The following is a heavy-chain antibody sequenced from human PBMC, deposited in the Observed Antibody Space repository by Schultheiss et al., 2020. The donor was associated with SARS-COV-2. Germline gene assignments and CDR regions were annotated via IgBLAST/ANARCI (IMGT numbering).Heavy chain of an antibody. CDR2: INHSGST. J-gene: IGHJ5*02. Sequence: SETLSLTCTVSGGSISSYYWSWIRQPPGKGLEWIGEINHSGSTYYNPSLKSRVTISVDTSKNQFSLKLSSVTAADTAVYYCARGYSSSWSAPKWFDPWGQGTLVTISS. CDR1: GGSISSYY. D-gene: IGHD6-13*01. CDR3: ARGYSSSWSAPKWFDP. V-gene: IGHV4-34*01.